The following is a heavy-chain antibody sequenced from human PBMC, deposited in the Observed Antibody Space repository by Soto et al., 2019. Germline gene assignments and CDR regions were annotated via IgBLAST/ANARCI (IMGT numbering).Heavy chain of an antibody. J-gene: IGHJ6*02. CDR3: AIDRSSSLGYCLDV. V-gene: IGHV1-18*01. Sequence: QDQLVQSGAEVKKPGASVKVSCKASGNTFTSYGISWVRPAPGQGLEWMGWISAYKGKTNYAQKLQGRVTMTTDTSTRTAYMELRSLRSDATAIYYCAIDRSSSLGYCLDVLGQGTTVTVSS. CDR2: ISAYKGKT. CDR1: GNTFTSYG.